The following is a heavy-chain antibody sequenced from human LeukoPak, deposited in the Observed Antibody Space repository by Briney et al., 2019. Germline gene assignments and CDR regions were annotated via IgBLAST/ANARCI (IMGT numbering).Heavy chain of an antibody. CDR3: ARDFGTYLYYDTSGRWFDP. D-gene: IGHD3-22*01. J-gene: IGHJ5*02. V-gene: IGHV1-69*05. CDR2: IIPIFGTV. CDR1: GGTFSSYA. Sequence: GASVKVSCKASGGTFSSYAISWVRQAPGQGLEWMGGIIPIFGTVNYAQKFQGRVTITTDESTSTAYMELSSLRSEDTAVYYCARDFGTYLYYDTSGRWFDPWGQGTLVTVSS.